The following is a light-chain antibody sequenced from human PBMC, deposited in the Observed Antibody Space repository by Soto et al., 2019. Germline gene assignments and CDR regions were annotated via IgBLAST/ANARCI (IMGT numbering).Light chain of an antibody. V-gene: IGKV3-20*01. CDR2: GAS. J-gene: IGKJ1*01. Sequence: EIVMTQSPATLSVSPCERATLSCRASQSVSSRLAWYQQKPGQAPRLLIYGASSRATGIPDRFSGSGSGTDFTLTISRLEPEDFAVYYCQQYGSSASFGQGTKVDIK. CDR1: QSVSSR. CDR3: QQYGSSAS.